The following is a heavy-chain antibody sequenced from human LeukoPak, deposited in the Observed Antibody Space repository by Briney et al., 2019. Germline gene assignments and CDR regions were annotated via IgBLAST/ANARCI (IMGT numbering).Heavy chain of an antibody. CDR3: TKEWGEQWLVRQNYFDY. V-gene: IGHV3-33*06. Sequence: GGSLRLSCAASGFTFSSYGMRWVRQVPGKGLEWVAAIWYDGSNTDYADSVKGRFTISRGNSKNTLYLQMNSLRAEDTAVYYCTKEWGEQWLVRQNYFDYWGQGTLVTVSS. CDR2: IWYDGSNT. CDR1: GFTFSSYG. D-gene: IGHD6-19*01. J-gene: IGHJ4*02.